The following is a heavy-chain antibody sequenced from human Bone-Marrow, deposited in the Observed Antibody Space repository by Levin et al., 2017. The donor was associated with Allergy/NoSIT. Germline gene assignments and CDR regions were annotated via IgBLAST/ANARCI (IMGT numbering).Heavy chain of an antibody. CDR3: AKETTAGNIYFYGMDV. Sequence: GRSLRLSCAASGFTFNYYAMHWVRQAPGKGLEWVAVISSDGGDEFYADSVKGRFTVSRDNSKNTVFLHMNSLRAEDTAVYHCAKETTAGNIYFYGMDVWGLGTTVTVSS. CDR2: ISSDGGDE. D-gene: IGHD6-13*01. CDR1: GFTFNYYA. V-gene: IGHV3-30*18. J-gene: IGHJ6*02.